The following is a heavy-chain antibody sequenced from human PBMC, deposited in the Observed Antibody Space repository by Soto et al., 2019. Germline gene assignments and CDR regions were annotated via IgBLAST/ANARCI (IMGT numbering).Heavy chain of an antibody. CDR2: IIPILGIA. V-gene: IGHV1-69*04. CDR3: ARDRGYSSSSYYYYGMDV. CDR1: GGTFSSYT. J-gene: IGHJ6*02. Sequence: SVKVSCKASGGTFSSYTISWVRQAPGQGLEWMGRIIPILGIANYAQKFQGRVTITADKSTSTAYMELSSLRSEDTAVYYCARDRGYSSSSYYYYGMDVWGQGTTVTVSS. D-gene: IGHD6-6*01.